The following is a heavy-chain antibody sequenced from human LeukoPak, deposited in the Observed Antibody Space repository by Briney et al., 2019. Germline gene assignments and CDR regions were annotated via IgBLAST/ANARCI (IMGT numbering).Heavy chain of an antibody. CDR1: GFIVSSNY. V-gene: IGHV3-53*01. CDR2: IYSGGDT. Sequence: PGGSLRLSCAASGFIVSSNYMSWVRQAPGEGLEWVSVIYSGGDTYYADSVKGRFTISRDNSKNTLYLQMDSLRAEDTAVYYCARGIAAAGIWNALDIWGQGTMVTVSS. CDR3: ARGIAAAGIWNALDI. J-gene: IGHJ3*02. D-gene: IGHD6-13*01.